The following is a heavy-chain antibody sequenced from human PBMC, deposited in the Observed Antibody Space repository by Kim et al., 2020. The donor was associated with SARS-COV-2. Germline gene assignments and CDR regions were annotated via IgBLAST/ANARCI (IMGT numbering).Heavy chain of an antibody. D-gene: IGHD6-19*01. J-gene: IGHJ4*02. Sequence: AASVKARLTISSNNSKNTLYLQMNSLRAEDTAVYYCAKPIGYSSGWVFDYWGQGTLVTVSS. V-gene: IGHV3-23*01. CDR3: AKPIGYSSGWVFDY.